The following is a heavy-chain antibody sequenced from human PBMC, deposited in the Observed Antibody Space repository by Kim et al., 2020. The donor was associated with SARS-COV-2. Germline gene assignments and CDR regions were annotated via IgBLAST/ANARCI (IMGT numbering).Heavy chain of an antibody. Sequence: SETLSLTCAVSGGSISSSNWWSWVRQPPGKGLEWIGEIYHSGSTNYNPSLKSRVTISVDKSKNQFSLKLSSVTAADTAVYYCARDDIAAADVGDYWGQGTLVTVSS. D-gene: IGHD6-13*01. CDR1: GGSISSSNW. V-gene: IGHV4-4*02. CDR2: IYHSGST. CDR3: ARDDIAAADVGDY. J-gene: IGHJ4*02.